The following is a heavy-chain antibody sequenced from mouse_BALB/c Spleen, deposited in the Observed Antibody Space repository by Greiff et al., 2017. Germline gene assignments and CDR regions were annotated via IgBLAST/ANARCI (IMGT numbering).Heavy chain of an antibody. V-gene: IGHV5-17*02. Sequence: EVQLVESGGGLVQPGGSRKLSCAASGFTFSSFGMHWVRQAPEKGLEWVAYISSGSSTIYYADTVKGRFTISRDNPKNTLFLQMTSLRSEDTAMYYCARSATMINPFAYWGQGTLVTVSA. D-gene: IGHD2-4*01. CDR1: GFTFSSFG. CDR2: ISSGSSTI. CDR3: ARSATMINPFAY. J-gene: IGHJ3*01.